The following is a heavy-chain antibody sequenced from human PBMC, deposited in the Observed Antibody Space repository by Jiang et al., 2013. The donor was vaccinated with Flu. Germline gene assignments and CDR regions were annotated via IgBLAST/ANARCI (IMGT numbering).Heavy chain of an antibody. J-gene: IGHJ4*02. D-gene: IGHD6-19*01. CDR3: ATAPLNSSGWTLDY. Sequence: GAEVKKPGASVKVSCKASGYTFTSYAMHWVRQAPGQRLEWMGWINAGNGNTKYSQKFQGRVTITRDTSASTAYMELSSLRSEDTAVYYCATAPLNSSGWTLDYWGQGNPGPPSPQ. CDR2: INAGNGNT. CDR1: GYTFTSYA. V-gene: IGHV1-3*01.